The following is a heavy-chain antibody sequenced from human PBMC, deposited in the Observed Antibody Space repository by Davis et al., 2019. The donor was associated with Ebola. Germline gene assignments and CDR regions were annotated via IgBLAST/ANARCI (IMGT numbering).Heavy chain of an antibody. CDR1: GGSISSYY. Sequence: SETLSLTCTVSGGSISSYYWSWIRQPPGKGLEWIGYIYYSGSTNYNPSLKSRVTISVDTSKNQFSLKLSSVTAADTAVYYCARQVGGVVVAPFDYWGQGTLVTVSS. J-gene: IGHJ4*02. V-gene: IGHV4-59*08. D-gene: IGHD3-22*01. CDR2: IYYSGST. CDR3: ARQVGGVVVAPFDY.